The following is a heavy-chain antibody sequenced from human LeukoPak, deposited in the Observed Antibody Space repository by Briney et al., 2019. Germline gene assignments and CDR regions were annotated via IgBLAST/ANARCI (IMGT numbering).Heavy chain of an antibody. CDR1: GYTFTSYD. CDR3: ARGLYSSSWYLRLDRLPYY. V-gene: IGHV1-8*01. D-gene: IGHD6-13*01. J-gene: IGHJ4*02. CDR2: MNPNSGNT. Sequence: ASVKVSCKASGYTFTSYDINWVRQATGQGLEWMGWMNPNSGNTGYAQKFQGRVTMTRNTSISTAYMELSSLRSEDTAVYYCARGLYSSSWYLRLDRLPYYWGQGTLVTVSS.